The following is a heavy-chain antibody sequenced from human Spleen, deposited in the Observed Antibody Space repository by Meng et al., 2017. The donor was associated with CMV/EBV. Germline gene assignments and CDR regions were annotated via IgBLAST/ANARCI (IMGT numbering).Heavy chain of an antibody. D-gene: IGHD3-3*01. CDR2: IYHSGST. J-gene: IGHJ4*02. CDR3: VRVATSYDFWGDYPTNHFYYFDY. Sequence: SETLSLTCTVSGYSISSGYYWGWIRQSPGKGLEWIASIYHSGSTYYNASLKSRVTISVDTSKNHFSLKLISVTAADTAVYYCVRVATSYDFWGDYPTNHFYYFDYWGQGALVTVSS. CDR1: GYSISSGYY. V-gene: IGHV4-38-2*02.